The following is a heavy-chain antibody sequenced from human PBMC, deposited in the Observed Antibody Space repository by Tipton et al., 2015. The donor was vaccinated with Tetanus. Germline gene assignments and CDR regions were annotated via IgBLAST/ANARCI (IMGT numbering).Heavy chain of an antibody. CDR2: IYPGDSDA. CDR1: GYAFTKYW. Sequence: QLVQSGPEVKKPGESLILSCKGSGYAFTKYWIGWVRQKPGKGLEWMGIIYPGDSDATYSPSFQGQVTISIDKSISTAYLHWSSLKASDTAIYFCARLPKHYSASGSTWGQGTLVTVSS. V-gene: IGHV5-51*01. CDR3: ARLPKHYSASGST. D-gene: IGHD3-10*01. J-gene: IGHJ5*02.